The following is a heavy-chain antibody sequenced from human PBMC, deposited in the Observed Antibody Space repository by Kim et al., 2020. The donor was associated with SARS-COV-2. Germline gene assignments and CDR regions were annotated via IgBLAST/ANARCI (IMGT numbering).Heavy chain of an antibody. D-gene: IGHD3-22*01. CDR1: GGSISSSFNY. V-gene: IGHV4-39*01. J-gene: IGHJ4*02. CDR3: ARLPHDSSGYVDC. Sequence: SETLSLTCTVSGGSISSSFNYWGWIRQPPGKGLEWLGSVYHSGSTYASPSLKSLVTVSVDTSKNEFSLKVTSVTAADTAVYFCARLPHDSSGYVDCWGQGILVTVSS. CDR2: VYHSGST.